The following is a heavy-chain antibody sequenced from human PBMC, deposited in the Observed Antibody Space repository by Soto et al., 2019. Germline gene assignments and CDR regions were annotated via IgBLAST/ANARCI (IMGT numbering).Heavy chain of an antibody. D-gene: IGHD6-13*01. V-gene: IGHV1-8*01. CDR1: GYTFTSYD. Sequence: ASVKVSCKASGYTFTSYDINWVRQATGQGLEWMGWMNPNSGNTGYAQKFQGRVTITRDTSASTAYMELSSLRSEDTAVYYCARDAAGRADYWGQGTLVTVSS. CDR3: ARDAAGRADY. CDR2: MNPNSGNT. J-gene: IGHJ4*02.